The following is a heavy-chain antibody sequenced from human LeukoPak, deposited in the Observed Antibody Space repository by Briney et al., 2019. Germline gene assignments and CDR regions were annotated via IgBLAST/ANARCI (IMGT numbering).Heavy chain of an antibody. Sequence: PSETLSLTCAVYGGSFSGYYWSWIRQPPGKGLEWIGEINHSGSTNYNPSLKSRVTISVGTSKNQFSLKLSSVTAADTAVYYCARAGRYGTFDYWGQGTLVTVSS. CDR2: INHSGST. CDR3: ARAGRYGTFDY. J-gene: IGHJ4*02. V-gene: IGHV4-34*01. D-gene: IGHD4-17*01. CDR1: GGSFSGYY.